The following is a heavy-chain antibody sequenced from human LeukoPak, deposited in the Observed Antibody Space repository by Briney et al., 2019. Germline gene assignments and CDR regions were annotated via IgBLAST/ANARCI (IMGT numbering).Heavy chain of an antibody. V-gene: IGHV3-11*01. CDR3: ARPPQQLTRHYYYYYMDV. CDR2: ISNSGSTI. J-gene: IGHJ6*03. Sequence: PGGSLRLSCAASGFTFSDYYMSWIRQAPGKGLEWVSYISNSGSTIYYADSVKGRFTISRDNAKNSLYLQMNSLRAEDTAVYYCARPPQQLTRHYYYYYMDVWGKGTTVTVSS. D-gene: IGHD6-13*01. CDR1: GFTFSDYY.